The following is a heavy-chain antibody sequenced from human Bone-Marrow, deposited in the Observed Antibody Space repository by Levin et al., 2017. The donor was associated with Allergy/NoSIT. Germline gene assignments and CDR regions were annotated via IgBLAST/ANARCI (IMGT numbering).Heavy chain of an antibody. J-gene: IGHJ4*02. CDR3: ARGFSPSTVTPLGY. CDR2: INSDGSST. Sequence: GGSLRLSCAASGFTFSSYWMHWVRQAPGKGLVWVSRINSDGSSTSYADSVKGRFTISRDNAKNTLCLQMNSLRAKDTAVYYCARGFSPSTVTPLGYWGQGTLVTVSS. CDR1: GFTFSSYW. D-gene: IGHD4-17*01. V-gene: IGHV3-74*01.